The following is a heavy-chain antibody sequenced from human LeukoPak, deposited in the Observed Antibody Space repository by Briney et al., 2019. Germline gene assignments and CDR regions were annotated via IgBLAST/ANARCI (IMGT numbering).Heavy chain of an antibody. CDR3: ARVKECSGDCYPFEY. D-gene: IGHD2-21*02. Sequence: GASVKVSCKASGYTFTSYGISWVRQAPGQGLEWMGWISAYNGNTNYAQKLQGRVTMTTDTSTSTAYMELRSLRSDDTAVYYCARVKECSGDCYPFEYWGQGTLVTVSS. CDR2: ISAYNGNT. J-gene: IGHJ4*02. CDR1: GYTFTSYG. V-gene: IGHV1-18*01.